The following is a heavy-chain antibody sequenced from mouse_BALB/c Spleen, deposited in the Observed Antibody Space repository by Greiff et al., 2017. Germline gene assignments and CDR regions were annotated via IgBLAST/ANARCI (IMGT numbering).Heavy chain of an antibody. CDR3: ARSGTWAMDY. J-gene: IGHJ4*01. CDR1: GYSITSDYA. Sequence: EVQLVESGPGLVKPSQSLSLTCTVTGYSITSDYAWNWIRQFPGNKLEWMGYISYSGSTSYNPSLKSRISITRDTSKNQFFLQLNSVTTEDTATYYCARSGTWAMDYWGQGTSVTVSS. V-gene: IGHV3-2*02. CDR2: ISYSGST. D-gene: IGHD3-1*01.